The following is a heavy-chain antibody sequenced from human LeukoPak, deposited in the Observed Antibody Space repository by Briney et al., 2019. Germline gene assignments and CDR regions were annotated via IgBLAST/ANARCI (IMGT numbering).Heavy chain of an antibody. V-gene: IGHV1-18*01. D-gene: IGHD3-3*01. CDR1: GYTFTSYG. J-gene: IGHJ4*02. CDR2: ISAYNGNT. Sequence: GASVKVSCKAFGYTFTSYGISWVRQAPGQGLEWMGWISAYNGNTNYAQKLQGRVTMTTDTSTSTAYMELRSLRSDDTAVYYCARLYYDFWSGYFYPLDYWGQGTLVTVSS. CDR3: ARLYYDFWSGYFYPLDY.